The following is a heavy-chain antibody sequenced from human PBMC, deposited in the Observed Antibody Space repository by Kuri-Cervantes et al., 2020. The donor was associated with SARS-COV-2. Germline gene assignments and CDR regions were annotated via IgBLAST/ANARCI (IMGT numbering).Heavy chain of an antibody. CDR2: ISYDGSNK. D-gene: IGHD3-3*01. CDR3: GGSLEWLLYGASVDY. J-gene: IGHJ4*02. Sequence: GESLKISCAASGFTFSSYAMHWVRQAPGKGLEWVAVISYDGSNKYYADSVKGRFTTSRDNSKNTLYLQMNSLRAEDTAVYYCGGSLEWLLYGASVDYWGQGTLVTVSS. CDR1: GFTFSSYA. V-gene: IGHV3-30-3*01.